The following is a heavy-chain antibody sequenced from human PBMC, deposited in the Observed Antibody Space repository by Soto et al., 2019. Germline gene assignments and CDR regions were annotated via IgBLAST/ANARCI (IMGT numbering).Heavy chain of an antibody. Sequence: GGSLRLSCAASGFTFSSYSMNWVRQAPGKGLEWVSYISSSSSTIYYADSVKGRFTISRDNAKNSLYLQMNSLRAEDTAVYYCARVIVVVPAANYYFDYWGQGTLVTVSS. CDR2: ISSSSSTI. V-gene: IGHV3-48*01. CDR1: GFTFSSYS. CDR3: ARVIVVVPAANYYFDY. D-gene: IGHD2-2*01. J-gene: IGHJ4*02.